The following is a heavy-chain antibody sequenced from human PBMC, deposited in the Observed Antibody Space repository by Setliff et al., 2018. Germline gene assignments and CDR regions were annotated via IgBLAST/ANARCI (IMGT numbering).Heavy chain of an antibody. Sequence: ASVKVSCKASGYTFTSSGISWVRQAPGQGLEWMGWISVYNGYIVYAQKLQGRVTITTDKSTSTAYMEMSSLRSEDTAVYYCAREFGITASVENYYYYMDVWGKGTTVTVS. V-gene: IGHV1-18*01. J-gene: IGHJ6*03. CDR3: AREFGITASVENYYYYMDV. CDR2: ISVYNGYI. D-gene: IGHD1-20*01. CDR1: GYTFTSSG.